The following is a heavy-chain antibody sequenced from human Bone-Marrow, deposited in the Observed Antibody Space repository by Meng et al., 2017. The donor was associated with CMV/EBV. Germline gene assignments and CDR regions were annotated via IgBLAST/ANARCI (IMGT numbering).Heavy chain of an antibody. V-gene: IGHV3-48*03. J-gene: IGHJ4*02. CDR2: ISSSGSTI. CDR1: GFSFSSYA. D-gene: IGHD1-26*01. CDR3: ASNSGSYLYYFDY. Sequence: GESLKISCAASGFSFSSYAMHWVRQAPGKGLEWVSYISSSGSTIYYADSVKGRFTISRDNAKNSLYLQMNSLRAEDTAVYYCASNSGSYLYYFDYWGQGTLVTVSS.